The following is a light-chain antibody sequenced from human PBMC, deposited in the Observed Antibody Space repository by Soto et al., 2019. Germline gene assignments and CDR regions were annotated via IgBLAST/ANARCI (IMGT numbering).Light chain of an antibody. CDR3: CSYTGISTLYV. Sequence: QSVLTQPASVSGSPGQSITISCTGTSNDIGTYDYVSWYQQHPGKVPKLMIFDVSNRPSGVSNRFSGSKSGNTASLTISGLQAEDEADYYCCSYTGISTLYVFGSGTKVTV. V-gene: IGLV2-14*03. CDR1: SNDIGTYDY. CDR2: DVS. J-gene: IGLJ1*01.